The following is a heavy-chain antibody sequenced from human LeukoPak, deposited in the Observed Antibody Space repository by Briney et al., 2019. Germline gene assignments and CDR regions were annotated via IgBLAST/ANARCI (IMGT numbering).Heavy chain of an antibody. J-gene: IGHJ5*02. D-gene: IGHD3-22*01. Sequence: GGSLRLSCAPSGFTFSSYNMNWVRQAPGKGLEWVSSISSSSSYIYYADSVKGRFTISRDNAKNSLYLQMNSLRAEDTAVYYCARVHYYDSSGYYAWGQGTLVTVSS. CDR3: ARVHYYDSSGYYA. CDR1: GFTFSSYN. CDR2: ISSSSSYI. V-gene: IGHV3-21*01.